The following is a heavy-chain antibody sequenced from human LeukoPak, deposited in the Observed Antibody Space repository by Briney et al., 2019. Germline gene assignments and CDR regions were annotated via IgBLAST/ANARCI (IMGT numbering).Heavy chain of an antibody. CDR2: IIPIFGTA. CDR1: GYTFTSYD. Sequence: SVKVSCKASGYTFTSYDISWVRQAPGQWLEWMGGIIPIFGTANYAQKFQGRVTITTDESTSTAYMELSSLRSEDTAVYYCATSPRAEYFQHWGQGTLVTVSS. V-gene: IGHV1-69*05. J-gene: IGHJ1*01. CDR3: ATSPRAEYFQH.